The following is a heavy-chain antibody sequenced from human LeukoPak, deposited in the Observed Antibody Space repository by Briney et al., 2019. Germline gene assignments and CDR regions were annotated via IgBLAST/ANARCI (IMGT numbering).Heavy chain of an antibody. D-gene: IGHD3-10*01. J-gene: IGHJ4*02. Sequence: GASVKVSCKASGYTLTGYYMHWVRQAPGQGLEWMGWINPNSGGTNYAQKFQGRVTMTRDTSISTAYMELSRLRSDDTAVYYCARGAPYIYYYGSGSYYNVWDYWGQGTLVTVSS. CDR3: ARGAPYIYYYGSGSYYNVWDY. V-gene: IGHV1-2*02. CDR2: INPNSGGT. CDR1: GYTLTGYY.